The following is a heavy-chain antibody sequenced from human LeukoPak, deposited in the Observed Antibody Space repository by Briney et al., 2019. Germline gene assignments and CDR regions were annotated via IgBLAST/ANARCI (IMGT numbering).Heavy chain of an antibody. CDR2: ISGGVDST. CDR3: GKDRNVYCSGGSCYTL. Sequence: GGSLRLSCTASGFTFTSYAMSWVRQPPGKGLEWVSLISGGVDSTYYADSVKGRFTISRDNSKNTLYLEMNSLRAEDTAVYYCGKDRNVYCSGGSCYTLWGQGTLVTVSS. D-gene: IGHD2-15*01. J-gene: IGHJ4*02. CDR1: GFTFTSYA. V-gene: IGHV3-23*01.